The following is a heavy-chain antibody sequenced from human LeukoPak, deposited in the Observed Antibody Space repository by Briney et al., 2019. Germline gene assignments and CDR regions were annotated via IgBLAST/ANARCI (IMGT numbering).Heavy chain of an antibody. Sequence: GRSLRLSCAASGFTFSSYVRHWVRQAPGKGLEWVAVIWYDGSNKYYADSVKGRFTISRDNSKNTLYLQMNSLRAEDTAVYYCARDGRMAFDIWGQGTMVTVSS. CDR2: IWYDGSNK. V-gene: IGHV3-33*01. CDR1: GFTFSSYV. CDR3: ARDGRMAFDI. J-gene: IGHJ3*02.